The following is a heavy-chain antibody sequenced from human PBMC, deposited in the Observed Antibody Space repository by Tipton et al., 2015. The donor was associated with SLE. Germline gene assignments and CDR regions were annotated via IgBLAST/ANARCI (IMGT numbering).Heavy chain of an antibody. Sequence: TLSLTCTVSGGSINSYYWTWVRQPAGKGLEWIGHFHSSGILNYNPSLKSRITISLDTSKNQFSLKLTSMTAADTAVYYCARYTVGTMEDPWGQGILVTVSS. V-gene: IGHV4-4*07. CDR1: GGSINSYY. CDR3: ARYTVGTMEDP. J-gene: IGHJ5*02. CDR2: FHSSGIL. D-gene: IGHD4-11*01.